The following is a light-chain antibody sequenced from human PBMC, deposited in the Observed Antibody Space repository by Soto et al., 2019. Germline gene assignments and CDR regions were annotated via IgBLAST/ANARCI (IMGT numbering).Light chain of an antibody. J-gene: IGLJ1*01. CDR1: TSNIGKTF. CDR3: QSYDSTLSARYV. V-gene: IGLV1-47*01. CDR2: RNT. Sequence: QSVLTQPPSASGTPGQTVNISCSGSTSNIGKTFVYWYQHFPGAAPKLLIYRNTLRPSGVPDRFSAYKSGTSTSLAISGLRSEDEGDYYCQSYDSTLSARYVFGTGTKVTVL.